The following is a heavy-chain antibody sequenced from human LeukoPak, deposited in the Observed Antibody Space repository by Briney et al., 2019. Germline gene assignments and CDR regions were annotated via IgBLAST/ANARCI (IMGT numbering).Heavy chain of an antibody. V-gene: IGHV4-59*01. J-gene: IGHJ4*02. CDR2: IYYTGST. CDR3: ARGPHPTAAAGSSHFDF. Sequence: PSETLSLTCTVSGGSISGYYWSWIRQPPGKGLEWIGYIYYTGSTNYNPSLKSRVTISVDTSKNQFSLKLSSVTAADTAVYYCARGPHPTAAAGSSHFDFWGQGTLVTVSS. CDR1: GGSISGYY. D-gene: IGHD6-13*01.